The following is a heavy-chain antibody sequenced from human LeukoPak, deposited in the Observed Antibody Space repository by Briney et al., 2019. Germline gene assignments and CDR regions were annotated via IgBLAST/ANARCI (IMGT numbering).Heavy chain of an antibody. D-gene: IGHD6-19*01. J-gene: IGHJ4*02. CDR3: AREMPVAGTGHFDF. V-gene: IGHV1-18*01. Sequence: GASVKVSCKAPGYTFTSYGISWVRQAPGQGLEWMGWISTYNGNTHYAQKLQGRVTMTTDTSTSTAYMDLRSLRSDDTAVYYCAREMPVAGTGHFDFWGQGTLVTVSS. CDR1: GYTFTSYG. CDR2: ISTYNGNT.